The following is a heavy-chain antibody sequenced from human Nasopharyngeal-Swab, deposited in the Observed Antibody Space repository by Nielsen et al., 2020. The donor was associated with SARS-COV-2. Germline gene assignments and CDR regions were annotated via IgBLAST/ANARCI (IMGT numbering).Heavy chain of an antibody. Sequence: VRQAPGQGLEWVAFIAHDASNEYYGDSVKGRLSISRDSSKNTLYLQMDSLRGEDTAVYYCARDAPAHYGAFYWGRGTLVTVSS. CDR3: ARDAPAHYGAFY. CDR2: IAHDASNE. D-gene: IGHD4-17*01. V-gene: IGHV3-30*03. J-gene: IGHJ4*02.